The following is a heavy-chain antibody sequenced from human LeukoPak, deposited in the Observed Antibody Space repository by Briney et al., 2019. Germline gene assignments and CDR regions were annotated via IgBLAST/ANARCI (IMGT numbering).Heavy chain of an antibody. CDR1: GFAFGNYD. V-gene: IGHV4-30-4*08. CDR3: ARETHYYDSSGYYSNWFDP. J-gene: IGHJ5*02. D-gene: IGHD3-22*01. Sequence: LRLSCAASGFAFGNYDMSWVRQPPGKGLEWIGYIYYSGSTYYNPSLKSRVTISVDTSKNQFSLKLSSVTAADTAVYYCARETHYYDSSGYYSNWFDPWGQGTLVTVSS. CDR2: IYYSGST.